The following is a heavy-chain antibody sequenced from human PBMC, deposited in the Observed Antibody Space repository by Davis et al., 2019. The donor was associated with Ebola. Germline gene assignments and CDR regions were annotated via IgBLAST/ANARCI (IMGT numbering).Heavy chain of an antibody. J-gene: IGHJ4*02. Sequence: MPSETLSLTCTVSGGSISTSSYYWGWIRQPPGKGLEWIGSTRYSGNTYYNPSLKSRVTISIDTSKNHFSLKLSSVTAADTAVYYCARGPPRYGFYWGQGTLVTVSS. CDR2: TRYSGNT. CDR1: GGSISTSSYY. V-gene: IGHV4-39*02. CDR3: ARGPPRYGFY. D-gene: IGHD4-17*01.